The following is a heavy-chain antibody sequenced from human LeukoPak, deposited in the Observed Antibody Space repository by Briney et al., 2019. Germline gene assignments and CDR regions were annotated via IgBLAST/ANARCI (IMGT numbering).Heavy chain of an antibody. CDR1: GDSISPHY. CDR2: IHYTGNT. Sequence: PSETLSLTCSVSGDSISPHYWSWIRQPPEKGLEWIGYIHYTGNTNYNPSLKSRVTISVETSTNQFSLRLSSVTAADTAVYYCARFSGYDDTGHHYLDNWGQGTLVAVSS. CDR3: ARFSGYDDTGHHYLDN. D-gene: IGHD3-22*01. J-gene: IGHJ4*02. V-gene: IGHV4-59*08.